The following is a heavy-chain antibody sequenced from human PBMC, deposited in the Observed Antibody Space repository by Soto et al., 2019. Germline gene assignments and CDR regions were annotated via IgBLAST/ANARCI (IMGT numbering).Heavy chain of an antibody. D-gene: IGHD2-2*01. J-gene: IGHJ4*02. CDR2: INHSGST. CDR1: GGSFSGYY. V-gene: IGHV4-34*01. CDR3: ARVTLQDIVVVPAASDQIDY. Sequence: NPSETLSLTCAVYGGSFSGYYWSWIRQPPGKGLEWIGEINHSGSTNYNPSLKSRVTISVDTSKNQFSLKLSSVTAADTAVYYCARVTLQDIVVVPAASDQIDYWGQGTLVTSP.